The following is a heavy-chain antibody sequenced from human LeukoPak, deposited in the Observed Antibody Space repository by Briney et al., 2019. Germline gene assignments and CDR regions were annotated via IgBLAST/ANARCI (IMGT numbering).Heavy chain of an antibody. CDR3: ASIYSSSWYGRVPLADY. D-gene: IGHD6-13*01. CDR2: ISSSGSTI. J-gene: IGHJ4*02. Sequence: PGGSLRLSCAASGFTFSSYEMNWVRQAPGKGLEWVSYISSSGSTIYYADSVKGRFTISRDNAKNSLYLQMNSLRAEDTAVYYCASIYSSSWYGRVPLADYWGQGTLVTVSS. CDR1: GFTFSSYE. V-gene: IGHV3-48*03.